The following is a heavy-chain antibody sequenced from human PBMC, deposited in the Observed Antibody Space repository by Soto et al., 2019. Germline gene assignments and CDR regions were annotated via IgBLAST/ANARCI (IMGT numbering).Heavy chain of an antibody. CDR2: ISYDGSNK. V-gene: IGHV3-30*18. J-gene: IGHJ4*02. Sequence: PGGFLRLSCAASGFTFSSYGMHWVRQAPGKGLEWVAVISYDGSNKYYADSVKGRFTISRDNSKNTLYLQMNSLRAEDTAVYYCAKDRRQWLAPLDYWGQGTLVTVSS. CDR3: AKDRRQWLAPLDY. D-gene: IGHD6-19*01. CDR1: GFTFSSYG.